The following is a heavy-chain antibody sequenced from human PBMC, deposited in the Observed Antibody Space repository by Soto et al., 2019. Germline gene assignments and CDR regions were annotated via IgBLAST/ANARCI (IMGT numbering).Heavy chain of an antibody. CDR3: VRGAGFSYASTWFDI. V-gene: IGHV4-61*03. CDR2: IYYTGST. CDR1: GASISSGTYY. D-gene: IGHD5-18*01. J-gene: IGHJ5*02. Sequence: QVHLQESRPGLVKASETLSLTCTVFGASISSGTYYWTWIRQAPGKGLEWVGHIYYTGSTNYNPALNDRFTISVDTSKNHFSLQLTSVAAADTAVDYCVRGAGFSYASTWFDIWGQGTMVTVSS.